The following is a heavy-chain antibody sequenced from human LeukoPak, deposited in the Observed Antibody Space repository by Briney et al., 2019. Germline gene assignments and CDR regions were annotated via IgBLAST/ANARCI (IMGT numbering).Heavy chain of an antibody. CDR1: GFSFSSYW. J-gene: IGHJ4*02. V-gene: IGHV3-74*01. CDR2: INGDGSRT. Sequence: GGSLRLSCAASGFSFSSYWMHWVRQAPGKGLVWVSRINGDGSRTYYADSVKGRFTISRDNSKNTLYVQMNSLRAENTAVYYCARETSQDYFDSWGQGTLVTVSS. CDR3: ARETSQDYFDS.